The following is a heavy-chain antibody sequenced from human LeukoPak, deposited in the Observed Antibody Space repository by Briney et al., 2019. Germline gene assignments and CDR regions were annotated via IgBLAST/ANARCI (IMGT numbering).Heavy chain of an antibody. CDR3: ARLWRAAIDY. D-gene: IGHD1-1*01. Sequence: PSETLSLTCAVYGGSFSGYYWSWIRQPPGKGLEWIGEINHSGSTNHNPSLKSRATISADTSKNQFSLKLTSVTAADTAVYYCARLWRAAIDYGGQGTLVTVSS. V-gene: IGHV4-34*04. J-gene: IGHJ4*02. CDR1: GGSFSGYY. CDR2: INHSGST.